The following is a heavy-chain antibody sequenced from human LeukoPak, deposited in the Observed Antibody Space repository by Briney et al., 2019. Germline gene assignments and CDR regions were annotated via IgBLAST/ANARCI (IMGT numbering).Heavy chain of an antibody. J-gene: IGHJ6*02. Sequence: SETLSLTCTVSGGSISSYYWSWIRPPPGKGLKWLGYIYYSGSTNYNPSLKSRVTISVDTSKNQFSLKLSSVTAADTAVYYCARSDGDYEEFYYYYGMDVWGQGTTVTVSS. V-gene: IGHV4-59*12. D-gene: IGHD4-17*01. CDR3: ARSDGDYEEFYYYYGMDV. CDR1: GGSISSYY. CDR2: IYYSGST.